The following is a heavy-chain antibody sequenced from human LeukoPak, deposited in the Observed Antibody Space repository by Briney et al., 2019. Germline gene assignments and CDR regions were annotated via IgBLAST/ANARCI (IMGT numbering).Heavy chain of an antibody. D-gene: IGHD6-19*01. CDR1: GYTFTSYG. CDR3: ARVGSGWYINYHYYMDV. CDR2: ISAYNGNT. V-gene: IGHV1-18*01. J-gene: IGHJ6*03. Sequence: GASVKVSCKASGYTFTSYGISWVRQAPGQGLEWMGWISAYNGNTNYAQKLQGRVTMTTDTSTSTAYMELRSLRSDDTAVYYCARVGSGWYINYHYYMDVWGKGTTVTISS.